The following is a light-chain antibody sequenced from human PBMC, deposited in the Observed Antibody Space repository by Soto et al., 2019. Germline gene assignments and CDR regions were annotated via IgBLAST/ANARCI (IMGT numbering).Light chain of an antibody. Sequence: EIVLTQSPGTLSLSPGETATLSCRASQSISSNYLAWYQQKPGQAPRLLIYSASSRATGIPDRFSGSGSGTDFTLTITRLEPEDFAVYYCQQYGSSPLTFGGGTKVDIK. CDR3: QQYGSSPLT. CDR2: SAS. CDR1: QSISSNY. J-gene: IGKJ4*01. V-gene: IGKV3-20*01.